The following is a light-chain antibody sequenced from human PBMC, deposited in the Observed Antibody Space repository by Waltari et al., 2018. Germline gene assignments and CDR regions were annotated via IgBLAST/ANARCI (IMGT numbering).Light chain of an antibody. J-gene: IGLJ2*01. CDR1: SGDIGGYNY. V-gene: IGLV2-11*01. Sequence: QAALTQPPSVSGSPGQSVTISCTGTSGDIGGYNYVSWYQQHPGKVPKVMIYDVSKRPSGVSDRFSGSKSCNTASLTISGLQAEDEADYYCSSYARSNTFLFGGGTRLTVL. CDR3: SSYARSNTFL. CDR2: DVS.